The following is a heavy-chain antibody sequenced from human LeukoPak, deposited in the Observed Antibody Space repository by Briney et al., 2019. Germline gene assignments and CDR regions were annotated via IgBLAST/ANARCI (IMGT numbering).Heavy chain of an antibody. Sequence: PSETLSLTCAVSGASITDYYWSWIRQPPGKELEWIGHIYYSGSTTYNPSLESRVTIFLDTSKNQLSLRLTSVTAADTAVYYCARDHVAAAGPVDFWGRGTLVTVSS. D-gene: IGHD6-13*01. CDR2: IYYSGST. J-gene: IGHJ4*02. V-gene: IGHV4-59*12. CDR1: GASITDYY. CDR3: ARDHVAAAGPVDF.